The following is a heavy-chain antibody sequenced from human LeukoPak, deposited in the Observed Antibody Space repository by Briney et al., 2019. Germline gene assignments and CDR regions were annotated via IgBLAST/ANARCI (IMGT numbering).Heavy chain of an antibody. CDR1: GGSISSYY. V-gene: IGHV4-59*12. CDR2: IYYSGST. Sequence: SETLSLTCTVSGGSISSYYWSWIRQPPGKGLEWIGYIYYSGSTNYNPSLKSRVTISVDTSKNQFSLKLSSVTAADTAVYYCARAYYYYYMDVWGIGTTVTVSS. CDR3: ARAYYYYYMDV. J-gene: IGHJ6*03.